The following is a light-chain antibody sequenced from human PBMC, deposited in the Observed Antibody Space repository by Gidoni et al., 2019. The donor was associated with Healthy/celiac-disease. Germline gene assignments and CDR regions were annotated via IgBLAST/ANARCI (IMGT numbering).Light chain of an antibody. CDR3: QQYYSYPRT. J-gene: IGKJ1*01. CDR1: QGISSY. V-gene: IGKV1-8*01. Sequence: AIRMTQSPSSFSASTGDRVTITCRASQGISSYLAWYQQKPGKAPKLLIYAASTLQSGVPSRFSGSGSGTDFPLTISCLQSEDFATYYCQQYYSYPRTFXQXTKVEIK. CDR2: AAS.